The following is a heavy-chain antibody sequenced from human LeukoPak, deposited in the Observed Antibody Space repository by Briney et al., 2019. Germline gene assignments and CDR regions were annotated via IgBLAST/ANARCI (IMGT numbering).Heavy chain of an antibody. CDR2: IYPGDSDT. CDR3: ARRSSSSGFWFDP. V-gene: IGHV5-51*01. J-gene: IGHJ5*02. Sequence: GESLKISCKGSGYSFTSYWIGWVRQMPGKGLEWMGIIYPGDSDTRYSPSFQGQVTISADKPISTAYLQWSSLKASDTAMYYCARRSSSSGFWFDPWGQGTLVTVSS. D-gene: IGHD6-13*01. CDR1: GYSFTSYW.